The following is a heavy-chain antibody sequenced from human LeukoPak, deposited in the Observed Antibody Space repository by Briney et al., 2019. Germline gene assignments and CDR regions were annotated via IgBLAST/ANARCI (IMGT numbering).Heavy chain of an antibody. CDR2: INSDGSST. D-gene: IGHD3-22*01. V-gene: IGHV3-74*01. CDR3: AKDGNITMIVVGLFDY. CDR1: GFTFSSYW. J-gene: IGHJ4*02. Sequence: GGSLRLSCAASGFTFSSYWMHWVRQAPGKGLVWVSRINSDGSSTSYADSVKGRFTISRDNAKNTLYLQMNSLRAEDTAVYYCAKDGNITMIVVGLFDYWGQGTLVTVSS.